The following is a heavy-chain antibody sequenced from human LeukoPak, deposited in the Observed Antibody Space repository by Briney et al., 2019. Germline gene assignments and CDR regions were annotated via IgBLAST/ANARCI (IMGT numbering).Heavy chain of an antibody. CDR2: ISYDGSNK. CDR1: GFTFSSYA. V-gene: IGHV3-30*04. Sequence: PGGSLRLSCAASGFTFSSYAMHWVRQAPGKGLESVAVISYDGSNKYYADSVKGRFTISRDNSKNTLYLQMNSLRAEDTAVYYCARDRIAAAGSRGMDVWGQGTTVTVSS. J-gene: IGHJ6*02. D-gene: IGHD6-13*01. CDR3: ARDRIAAAGSRGMDV.